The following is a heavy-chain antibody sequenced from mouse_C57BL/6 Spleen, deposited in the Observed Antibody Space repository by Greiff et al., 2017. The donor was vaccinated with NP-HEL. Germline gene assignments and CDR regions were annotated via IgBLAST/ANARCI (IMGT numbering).Heavy chain of an antibody. J-gene: IGHJ4*01. CDR2: IDPSDSET. CDR3: TRGGYDGYYGAMDY. D-gene: IGHD2-3*01. Sequence: QVQLQQPGAELVRPGSSVKLSCKASGYTFTSYWMHWVKQRPIQGLEWIGNIDPSDSETHYNQKFKDKATLTVDKSSSTAYMQLSSLTSEDSAVYYCTRGGYDGYYGAMDYWGQGTSVTVSS. V-gene: IGHV1-52*01. CDR1: GYTFTSYW.